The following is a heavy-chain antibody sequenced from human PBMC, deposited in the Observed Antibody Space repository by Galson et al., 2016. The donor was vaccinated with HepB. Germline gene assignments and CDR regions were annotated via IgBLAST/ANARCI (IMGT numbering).Heavy chain of an antibody. CDR1: GFTFDDYA. D-gene: IGHD1-14*01. Sequence: SLRLSCAASGFTFDDYAMHWVRQAPGKGLEWVSGISWNSGSIAYADSVKGRFTISRDNSKNTMYLQMNSLSAEDTAIYYCARDVSGMGYSGQGTLVTVSS. V-gene: IGHV3-9*01. CDR3: ARDVSGMGY. CDR2: ISWNSGSI. J-gene: IGHJ4*02.